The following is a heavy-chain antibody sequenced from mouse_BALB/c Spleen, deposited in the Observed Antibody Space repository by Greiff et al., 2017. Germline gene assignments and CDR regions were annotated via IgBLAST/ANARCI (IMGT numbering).Heavy chain of an antibody. V-gene: IGHV5-6*01. CDR3: ARQGGNDLYFDY. Sequence: EVQLVESGGDLVKPGGSLKLSCAASGFTFSSYGMSWVRQTPDKRLEWVATISSGGSYTYYPDSVKGRFTISRDNAKNTLYLQMSSLKSEDTAMYYCARQGGNDLYFDYWGQGTTLTVSS. D-gene: IGHD2-2*01. J-gene: IGHJ2*01. CDR2: ISSGGSYT. CDR1: GFTFSSYG.